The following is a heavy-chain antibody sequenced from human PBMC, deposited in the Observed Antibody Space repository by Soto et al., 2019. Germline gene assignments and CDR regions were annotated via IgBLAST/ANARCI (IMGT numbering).Heavy chain of an antibody. D-gene: IGHD5-12*01. J-gene: IGHJ3*02. Sequence: GGSLRLSCAASGFTFSSYAMSWVRQAPGKGLEWVSAISGSGGSTYYADSVKGRFTISRDNSKNTLYLQMNSLRAEDTAVYYCAKDSLPPGQYSITLDAFDIWGQGTMVTVSS. V-gene: IGHV3-23*01. CDR2: ISGSGGST. CDR3: AKDSLPPGQYSITLDAFDI. CDR1: GFTFSSYA.